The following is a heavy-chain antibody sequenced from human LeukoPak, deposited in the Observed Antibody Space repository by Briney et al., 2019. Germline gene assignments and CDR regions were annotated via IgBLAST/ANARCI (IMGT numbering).Heavy chain of an antibody. J-gene: IGHJ4*02. D-gene: IGHD4-23*01. CDR1: GFSLSTSAVG. CDR2: IYWDDDK. V-gene: IGHV2-5*02. CDR3: AHSCGGGNSAYFDY. Sequence: SGPTLVKPTQTLTLTCTFSGFSLSTSAVGVGWIRQPPGKALEWLAVIYWDDDKRYSPSLTSRLTIIKDPSKNQVVLTMTNMDPVDTATYYCAHSCGGGNSAYFDYWGQGTLVTVSS.